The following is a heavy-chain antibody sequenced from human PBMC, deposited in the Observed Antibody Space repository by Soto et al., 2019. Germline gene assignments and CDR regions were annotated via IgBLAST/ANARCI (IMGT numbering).Heavy chain of an antibody. V-gene: IGHV3-23*01. CDR2: ISDSGGST. J-gene: IGHJ4*02. CDR1: GFTFSSYA. Sequence: GGSLRLSCAASGFTFSSYAMSWVRQAPGKGLEWVSGISDSGGSTYYADSVKGRFTISRDNSKNTLYLQMNSLRAEDTAVYYCTKGRIGGWYAPYYSDYWGQGTLVTVSS. CDR3: TKGRIGGWYAPYYSDY. D-gene: IGHD6-19*01.